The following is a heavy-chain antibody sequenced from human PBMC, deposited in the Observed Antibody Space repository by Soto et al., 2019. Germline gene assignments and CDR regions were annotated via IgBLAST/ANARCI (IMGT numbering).Heavy chain of an antibody. Sequence: GESLKISCKGSGYSFTSYWIGWVRQMPGKGLEWMGIIYPGDSDTRYSPSFQGQVTISADKSISTAYLQWSSLKASDTAMYYCARLYYYDSSGYSSYYGMDVWGQGTTVTVSS. J-gene: IGHJ6*02. D-gene: IGHD3-22*01. CDR1: GYSFTSYW. V-gene: IGHV5-51*01. CDR2: IYPGDSDT. CDR3: ARLYYYDSSGYSSYYGMDV.